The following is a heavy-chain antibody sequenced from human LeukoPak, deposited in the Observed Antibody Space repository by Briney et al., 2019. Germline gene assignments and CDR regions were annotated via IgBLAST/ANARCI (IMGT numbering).Heavy chain of an antibody. CDR1: GLSLRNVW. Sequence: GGSLRLSCAVSGLSLRNVWMNWLRQAPGKGLEWVGLIKRETDGGTTDFAAPVKGRFTISRDDSKNTLYLQMNRMTSEDTAVYYCAQGSGFYYDYWGQGTLVTVSS. CDR2: IKRETDGGTT. V-gene: IGHV3-15*07. J-gene: IGHJ4*02. D-gene: IGHD3-22*01. CDR3: AQGSGFYYDY.